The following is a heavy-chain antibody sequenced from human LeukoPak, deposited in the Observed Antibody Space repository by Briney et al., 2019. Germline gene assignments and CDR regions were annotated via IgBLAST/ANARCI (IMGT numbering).Heavy chain of an antibody. D-gene: IGHD1-7*01. Sequence: SETLSLTCAVYGGSFSGYYWSWIRQPPGKGLEWIGEINHSGSTNYNPSLKSRVTISVDTSKNQSSLKLSSVTAADTAVYYCARNGITGTVSYWGQGTLVTVSS. V-gene: IGHV4-34*01. J-gene: IGHJ4*02. CDR2: INHSGST. CDR3: ARNGITGTVSY. CDR1: GGSFSGYY.